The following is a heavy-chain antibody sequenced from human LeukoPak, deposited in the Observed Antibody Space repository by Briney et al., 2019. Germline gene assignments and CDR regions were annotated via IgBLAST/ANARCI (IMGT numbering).Heavy chain of an antibody. V-gene: IGHV1-46*01. CDR1: GYTFTGYY. J-gene: IGHJ6*02. D-gene: IGHD3-10*01. CDR3: ARDPPPGYGSIGIGL. CDR2: IYPRDGST. Sequence: ASVKVSCKASGYTFTGYYMHWVRQAPGQGLEWMGMIYPRDGSTSYAQKFQGRVTITADESTSTAYMELSSLRSEDTAVYYCARDPPPGYGSIGIGLWGQGTTVTVSS.